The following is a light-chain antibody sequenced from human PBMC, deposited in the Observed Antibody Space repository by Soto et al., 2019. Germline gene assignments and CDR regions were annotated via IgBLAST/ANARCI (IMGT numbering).Light chain of an antibody. CDR3: QQGNFFPWT. J-gene: IGKJ1*01. V-gene: IGKV1-12*01. Sequence: DTQMTQSPSSVSAPVGDTVTITCRASQGINRYLAWYQLKPGQAPKLLIYGSSKLHGAPSRFGGSESETDFTLTISNLQPEDSAIYYCQQGNFFPWTFGQGTKVDIK. CDR1: QGINRY. CDR2: GSS.